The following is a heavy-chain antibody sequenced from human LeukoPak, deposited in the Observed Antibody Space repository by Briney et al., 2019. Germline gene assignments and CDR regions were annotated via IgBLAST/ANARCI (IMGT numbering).Heavy chain of an antibody. CDR3: ARGPLGDILTGYHIDY. J-gene: IGHJ4*02. Sequence: GGSLRLSCAASGFTFGSYSMNWVRQAPGKGLEWVSSISSSSSYIYYADSVKGRFTISRDNAKNSLYLQMNSLRAEDTAVYYCARGPLGDILTGYHIDYWGQGTLVTVSS. CDR2: ISSSSSYI. CDR1: GFTFGSYS. D-gene: IGHD3-9*01. V-gene: IGHV3-21*01.